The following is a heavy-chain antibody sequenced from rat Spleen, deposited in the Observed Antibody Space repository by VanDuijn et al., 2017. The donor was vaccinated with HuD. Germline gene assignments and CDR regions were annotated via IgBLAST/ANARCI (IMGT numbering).Heavy chain of an antibody. D-gene: IGHD1-9*01. Sequence: EVQLVESGGDLVQPGRSLKLSCAASGFTFSNYGMHWIRQAPTKGLEWVASISPSGGTTYYRDSVKGRFTITRDNAKNTQYLQMDSLRSEDTATYYCARHLAYYGYTYGFAYWGQGTLVTVSS. V-gene: IGHV5-19*01. CDR1: GFTFSNYG. CDR3: ARHLAYYGYTYGFAY. J-gene: IGHJ3*01. CDR2: ISPSGGTT.